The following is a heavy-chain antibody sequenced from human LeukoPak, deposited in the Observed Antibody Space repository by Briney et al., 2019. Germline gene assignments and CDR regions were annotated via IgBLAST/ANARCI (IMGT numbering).Heavy chain of an antibody. V-gene: IGHV1-8*03. D-gene: IGHD6-19*01. J-gene: IGHJ4*02. CDR3: ARGARSSGWADY. Sequence: ASVKVSCKASGYTFTSYDINWVRQATGQGLEWMGWMNPNSGNTGYAQKFQGRVTITRNTSISTAYMELSSLRSEDTAVYYCARGARSSGWADYWGQGTLVTVSS. CDR1: GYTFTSYD. CDR2: MNPNSGNT.